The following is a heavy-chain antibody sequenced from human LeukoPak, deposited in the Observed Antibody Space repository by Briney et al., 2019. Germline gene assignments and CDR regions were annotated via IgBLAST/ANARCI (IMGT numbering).Heavy chain of an antibody. Sequence: SDTVSLPCTVSGRSISSSSYYWGWIRQPPGKALEWIGRIYYSGSPHYNPSLKSRVTISVDTSKNPFSLKLSSVTGADTAVYYWARHGRGRFDSWVQGALVTVP. V-gene: IGHV4-39*01. CDR2: IYYSGSP. CDR1: GRSISSSSYY. J-gene: IGHJ5*01. D-gene: IGHD3-16*01. CDR3: ARHGRGRFDS.